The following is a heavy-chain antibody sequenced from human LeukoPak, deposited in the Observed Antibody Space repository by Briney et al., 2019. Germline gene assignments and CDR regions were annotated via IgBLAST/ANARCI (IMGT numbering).Heavy chain of an antibody. J-gene: IGHJ6*02. Sequence: SETLSLTCTVSGGSISSYYWSWIRQPAGKGLEWIGRIYTSGSTNYNPSLKSRVTMSVDTSKNQFSLKLSSVTATDTAVYYCARQPQRYYYYGMDVWGQGTTVTVSS. CDR2: IYTSGST. V-gene: IGHV4-4*07. CDR1: GGSISSYY. CDR3: ARQPQRYYYYGMDV.